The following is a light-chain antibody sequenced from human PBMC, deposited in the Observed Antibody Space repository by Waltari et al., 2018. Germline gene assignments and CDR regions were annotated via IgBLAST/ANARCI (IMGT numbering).Light chain of an antibody. Sequence: QSALTQPASVSGSPGQAIIISCTGTGSDVGGYDYVSWYQQYPGKAPRLIIYDVYNRPSGVSNRFSGSKADNTASRTSSGLQAEDESVYYCSSYTSSGVVFGGGTKLTVL. CDR3: SSYTSSGVV. CDR2: DVY. V-gene: IGLV2-14*01. CDR1: GSDVGGYDY. J-gene: IGLJ2*01.